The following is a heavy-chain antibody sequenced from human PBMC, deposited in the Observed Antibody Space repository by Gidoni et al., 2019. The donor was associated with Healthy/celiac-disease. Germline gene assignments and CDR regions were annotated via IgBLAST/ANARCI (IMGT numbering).Heavy chain of an antibody. V-gene: IGHV3-23*01. CDR3: AKGVPRSSGCWYFDL. CDR1: GFTFSRYA. CDR2: ISGSGGST. J-gene: IGHJ2*01. Sequence: EVQLLASGGGLVQPGGSLRLSCAASGFTFSRYAMIWVRQAPGKGLEWVSAISGSGGSTYYADSVKGRFTISRNNSKNTLYLQMNSLRAEDTAVYYCAKGVPRSSGCWYFDLWGRGTLVTVSS. D-gene: IGHD6-19*01.